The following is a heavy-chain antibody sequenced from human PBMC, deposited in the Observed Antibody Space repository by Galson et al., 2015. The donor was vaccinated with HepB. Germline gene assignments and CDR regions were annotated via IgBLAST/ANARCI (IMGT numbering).Heavy chain of an antibody. CDR2: INPNSGGT. CDR3: AREREEARIQLWLHY. CDR1: GFTFTGYY. V-gene: IGHV1-2*04. J-gene: IGHJ4*02. Sequence: SVKVSCKASGFTFTGYYMHWVRQAPGQGLEWMGWINPNSGGTNYAQKFQGWVTMTRDTSTSTVYMELSSLRSDDTAVYYCAREREEARIQLWLHYWGQGTLVTVSS. D-gene: IGHD5-18*01.